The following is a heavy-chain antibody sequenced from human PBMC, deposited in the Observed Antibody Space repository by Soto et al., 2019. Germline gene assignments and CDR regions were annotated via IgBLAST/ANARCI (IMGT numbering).Heavy chain of an antibody. CDR1: GFSFSAYW. CDR3: ARPLGWRDAFDI. J-gene: IGHJ3*02. CDR2: IKQDGSEK. V-gene: IGHV3-7*01. D-gene: IGHD6-19*01. Sequence: EVQLVESGGALVQSGGSLRLSCAASGFSFSAYWMSWVRQAPGKGLEWVANIKQDGSEKYYVDSLKGRFTISRDNAAYSLYLQMNSLRAEDTAMYYCARPLGWRDAFDIYGQGTMVTVSS.